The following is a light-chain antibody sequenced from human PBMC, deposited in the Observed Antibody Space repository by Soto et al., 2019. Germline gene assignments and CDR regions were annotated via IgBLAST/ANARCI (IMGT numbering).Light chain of an antibody. V-gene: IGLV2-14*01. CDR1: SSDIGSYNF. CDR2: EVT. J-gene: IGLJ2*01. Sequence: QSALTQPAYVSGSPGQSITISCTGTSSDIGSYNFVSWYQQHPGKAPKLMIYEVTNRPSGVSYRFSGSKSGNTASLTISGLQAEDEADYYCSSYTSSSTLVVFGGGTKLTVL. CDR3: SSYTSSSTLVV.